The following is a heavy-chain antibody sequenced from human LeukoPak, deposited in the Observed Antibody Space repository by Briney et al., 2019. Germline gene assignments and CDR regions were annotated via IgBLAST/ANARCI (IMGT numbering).Heavy chain of an antibody. V-gene: IGHV3-66*01. CDR2: IYSGGST. D-gene: IGHD5-24*01. CDR1: GFTVSSNY. CDR3: AGENRRDGYISRYYGMDV. Sequence: GGSLRLSCAASGFTVSSNYMSWVRQAPGKGLEWVSVIYSGGSTYYADSVKGRFTISRDNSKNTLYLQMNSLRAEDTAVYYCAGENRRDGYISRYYGMDVWGQGTTVTVSS. J-gene: IGHJ6*02.